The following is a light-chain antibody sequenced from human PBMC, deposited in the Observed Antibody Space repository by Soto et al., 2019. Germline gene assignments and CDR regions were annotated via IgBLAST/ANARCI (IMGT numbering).Light chain of an antibody. Sequence: QPVLTQSSSASASLGSSVTLTCTLSSGHSSYIIAWHQQQPGKAPRYLMKLESSGSYNKGSGVPDRFSGSSSGADRYLTISNLQFEDEADYYCETWDSNTRVFGGGTKLTVL. J-gene: IGLJ3*02. CDR2: LESSGSY. V-gene: IGLV4-60*02. CDR3: ETWDSNTRV. CDR1: SGHSSYI.